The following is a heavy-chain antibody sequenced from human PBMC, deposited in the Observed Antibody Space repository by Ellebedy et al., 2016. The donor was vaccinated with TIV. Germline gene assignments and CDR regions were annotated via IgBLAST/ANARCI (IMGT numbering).Heavy chain of an antibody. V-gene: IGHV4-39*01. D-gene: IGHD3-3*01. CDR2: IYSSGTT. CDR1: GGSISNTSYS. Sequence: SETLSLXXTVSGGSISNTSYSWAWIRQPPGKGLEWIGIIYSSGTTYKNPYNPSLKSRITLSVDTSNNQFSLKLTSVTAADTAMYYCARGLWSGYHAEYNWFSPWGQGTLVTVSS. CDR3: ARGLWSGYHAEYNWFSP. J-gene: IGHJ5*02.